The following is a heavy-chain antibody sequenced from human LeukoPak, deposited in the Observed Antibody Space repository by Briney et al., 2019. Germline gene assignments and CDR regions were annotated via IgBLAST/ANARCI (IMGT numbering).Heavy chain of an antibody. CDR1: GYTFTSYG. D-gene: IGHD3-22*01. CDR3: ARDGYRRYYYDSSGYNNFDY. V-gene: IGHV1-18*04. Sequence: ASVKVSCKASGYTFTSYGISWVRQAPGQGREWMGWISAYNGNTNYAQKLQGRVTMTTDTSTSTAYMELRSLRSDDTAVYYCARDGYRRYYYDSSGYNNFDYWGQGTLVTVSS. J-gene: IGHJ4*02. CDR2: ISAYNGNT.